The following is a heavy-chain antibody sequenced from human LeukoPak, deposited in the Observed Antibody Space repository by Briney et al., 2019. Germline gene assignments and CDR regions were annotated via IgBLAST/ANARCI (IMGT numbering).Heavy chain of an antibody. V-gene: IGHV4-59*12. CDR2: IYYSGST. CDR1: GGSISSYY. CDR3: ARGLGWLEV. J-gene: IGHJ4*02. Sequence: SETLSLTCTVSGGSISSYYWSWIRQPPGKGLEWIGYIYYSGSTNYNPSLKSRVTISVDTSKNQFSLQLNSVTPEDTAVYYCARGLGWLEVWGQGTLVTVSS. D-gene: IGHD6-19*01.